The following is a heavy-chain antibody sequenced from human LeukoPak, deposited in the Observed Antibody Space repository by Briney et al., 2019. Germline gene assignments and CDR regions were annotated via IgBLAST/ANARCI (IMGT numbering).Heavy chain of an antibody. Sequence: SETLSLTCTVSGGSISSGGYYWSWIRQPPGKGLEWIGYIYHSGSTYYNPSLKSRVTISVDTSKNQFSLKLSSVTAADTAVYYCARATGGNYDAFDIWGQGTMVTVSS. J-gene: IGHJ3*02. CDR3: ARATGGNYDAFDI. CDR2: IYHSGST. V-gene: IGHV4-30-2*01. CDR1: GGSISSGGYY. D-gene: IGHD1-1*01.